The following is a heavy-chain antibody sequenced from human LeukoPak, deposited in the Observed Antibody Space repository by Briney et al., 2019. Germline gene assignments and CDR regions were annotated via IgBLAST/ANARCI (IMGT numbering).Heavy chain of an antibody. Sequence: GGSLRLSCAASGFTSSSYAMHWVRQAPGKGLEWVAVISYDGSNKYYADSVKGRFTISRDNSKNTLYLQMNSLRAEDTAVYYCARAGGSGWYPLGYWGQGTLVTVSS. J-gene: IGHJ4*02. V-gene: IGHV3-30-3*01. D-gene: IGHD6-19*01. CDR2: ISYDGSNK. CDR3: ARAGGSGWYPLGY. CDR1: GFTSSSYA.